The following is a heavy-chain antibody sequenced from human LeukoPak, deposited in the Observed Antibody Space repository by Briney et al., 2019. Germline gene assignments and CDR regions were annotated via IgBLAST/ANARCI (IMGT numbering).Heavy chain of an antibody. CDR1: GFTFSSYS. CDR3: ARDREPYSSSCLGLDY. J-gene: IGHJ4*02. Sequence: PGGSLRLSCAASGFTFSSYSMNWVRQAPGKGLEWVSYISSSSSTIYYADSVKGRFTISRDNAKNSLYLQMNSLRAEDTAVYYCARDREPYSSSCLGLDYWGQGTLVTVSS. V-gene: IGHV3-48*01. CDR2: ISSSSSTI. D-gene: IGHD6-13*01.